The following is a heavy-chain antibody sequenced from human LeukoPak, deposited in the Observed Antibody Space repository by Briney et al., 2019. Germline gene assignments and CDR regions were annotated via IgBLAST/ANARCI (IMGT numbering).Heavy chain of an antibody. CDR3: ARLPSSGRGGFVDY. Sequence: SETLSLTCTVSGGSISSSSYYWGWIRQPPGKGLEWIGSIYYSGSTYYNPSLKSRVTISVDTSKNQFSLKLSSVTAADTAVYYCARLPSSGRGGFVDYWGQGTLVTVSS. V-gene: IGHV4-39*01. CDR1: GGSISSSSYY. D-gene: IGHD3-10*01. CDR2: IYYSGST. J-gene: IGHJ4*02.